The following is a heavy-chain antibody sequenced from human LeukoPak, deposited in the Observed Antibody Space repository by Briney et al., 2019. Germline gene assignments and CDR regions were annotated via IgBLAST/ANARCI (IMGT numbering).Heavy chain of an antibody. V-gene: IGHV4-38-2*02. CDR2: IYYSGST. Sequence: SETLSLTCTVSGYSISSGYYWGWIRQPPGKGLEWIGSIYYSGSTYYNPSLKSRVTISVDTSKNQFSLKLSSVTAADTAVYYCARREWELQEFDYWGQGTLVTVSS. CDR1: GYSISSGYY. D-gene: IGHD1-26*01. CDR3: ARREWELQEFDY. J-gene: IGHJ4*02.